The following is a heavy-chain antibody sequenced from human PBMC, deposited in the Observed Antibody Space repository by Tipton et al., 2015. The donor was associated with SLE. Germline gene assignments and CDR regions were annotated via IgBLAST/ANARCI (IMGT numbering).Heavy chain of an antibody. CDR2: IFYSGST. CDR1: GGSISNGDYY. Sequence: TLSLTCSVSGGSISNGDYYWTWIRQLPGTGLEWIGYIFYSGSTRYNPSLKSRLSISIDTSKNQFSLRLSSLTAADTAVYYCARRRDGYGYEKRYFDYWGQGSLVIVSS. J-gene: IGHJ4*02. V-gene: IGHV4-30-4*08. D-gene: IGHD5-18*01. CDR3: ARRRDGYGYEKRYFDY.